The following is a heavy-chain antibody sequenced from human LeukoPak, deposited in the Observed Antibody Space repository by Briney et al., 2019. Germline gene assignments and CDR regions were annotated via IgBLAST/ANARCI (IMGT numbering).Heavy chain of an antibody. D-gene: IGHD1-26*01. CDR1: GFTVSSNY. V-gene: IGHV3-66*01. Sequence: GGSLRLSCAASGFTVSSNYMSWVRQAPGKGLEWVSVIYSGGSTYYADTVKGRFTISRDNSKNTLYLQMNSLRAEDTAVYYCARDPIVGPARAFDIWGQGTMVTVSS. J-gene: IGHJ3*02. CDR3: ARDPIVGPARAFDI. CDR2: IYSGGST.